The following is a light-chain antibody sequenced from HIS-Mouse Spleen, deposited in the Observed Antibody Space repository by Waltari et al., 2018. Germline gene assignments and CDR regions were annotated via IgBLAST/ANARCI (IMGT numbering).Light chain of an antibody. V-gene: IGLV3-10*01. CDR2: EDS. CDR3: YSTDSSGNHRV. Sequence: VLTQPPSVSAAPGQKVTISCSGDALPKNYAYWYQQKSGQAPVLVIYEDSKRPSGIPERFSGSSSGTMATLTISGAQVEDEADYYCYSTDSSGNHRVFGGGTKLTVL. CDR1: ALPKNY. J-gene: IGLJ2*01.